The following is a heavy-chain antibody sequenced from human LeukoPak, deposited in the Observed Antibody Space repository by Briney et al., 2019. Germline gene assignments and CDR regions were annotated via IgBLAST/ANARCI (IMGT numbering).Heavy chain of an antibody. Sequence: PGGSLRLSCAASGFSLSDYYMSWIRQSPGKGLEWISYITSSAGSTKYADSVKGRFTISKDKAKNSVALQMNSLKSEDTAVYYCARERRGNYFAFESWGQGTLVTVSS. V-gene: IGHV3-11*05. CDR1: GFSLSDYY. CDR3: ARERRGNYFAFES. J-gene: IGHJ4*02. CDR2: ITSSAGST. D-gene: IGHD3-16*01.